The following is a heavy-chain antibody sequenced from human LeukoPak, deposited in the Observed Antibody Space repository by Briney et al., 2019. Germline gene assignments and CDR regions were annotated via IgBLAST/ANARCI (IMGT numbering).Heavy chain of an antibody. CDR3: ARGGYSDYDSNY. CDR1: GGSTSSSSYY. CDR2: IYYSGST. J-gene: IGHJ4*02. D-gene: IGHD5-12*01. V-gene: IGHV4-39*01. Sequence: SETLSLTCTVSGGSTSSSSYYWGWIRQPPGKGLEWIGSIYYSGSTYYNPSLKSRVTISVDTSKNQFSLKLSSVTAADTAVYYCARGGYSDYDSNYWGQGTLVTVSS.